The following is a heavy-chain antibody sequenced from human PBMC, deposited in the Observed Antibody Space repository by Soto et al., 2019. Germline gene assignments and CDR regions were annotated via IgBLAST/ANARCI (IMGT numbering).Heavy chain of an antibody. J-gene: IGHJ4*02. CDR3: AKIPGIAVAGSYFDY. Sequence: GGTLRLCCAASGFTFSSYAMSWVRQAPGKGLEWVSAISGSGGSTYYADSVKGRFTISRDDSKNTLYLQMNSLRAEDTAVYYCAKIPGIAVAGSYFDYWGQGTLVTVSS. D-gene: IGHD6-19*01. V-gene: IGHV3-23*01. CDR2: ISGSGGST. CDR1: GFTFSSYA.